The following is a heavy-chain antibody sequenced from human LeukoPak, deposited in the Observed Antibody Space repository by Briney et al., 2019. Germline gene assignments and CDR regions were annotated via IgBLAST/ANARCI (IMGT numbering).Heavy chain of an antibody. Sequence: GGSLRLSCAASGFTFRTYAMHWVRQAPGKGLEWVAIISFDGSNIQFGDSVRGRFTISRDNSKNTVFLQMNSLRGDDTAVYYCVKGGDGSIPFDYWGQGTLVTVSS. CDR1: GFTFRTYA. CDR2: ISFDGSNI. V-gene: IGHV3-30*18. CDR3: VKGGDGSIPFDY. D-gene: IGHD5-24*01. J-gene: IGHJ4*02.